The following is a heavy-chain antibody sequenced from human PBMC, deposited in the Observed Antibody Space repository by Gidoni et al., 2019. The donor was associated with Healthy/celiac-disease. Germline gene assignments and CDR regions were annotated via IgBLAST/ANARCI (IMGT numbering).Heavy chain of an antibody. Sequence: GFTFSSYAMHWVRQAPGKGLEWVAVISYDGSNKYYADSVKGRFTISRDNSKNTLYLQMNSLRAEDTAVYYCARGGIVGATTLDYWGQGTLVTVSS. CDR1: GFTFSSYA. CDR2: ISYDGSNK. J-gene: IGHJ4*02. D-gene: IGHD1-26*01. CDR3: ARGGIVGATTLDY. V-gene: IGHV3-30-3*01.